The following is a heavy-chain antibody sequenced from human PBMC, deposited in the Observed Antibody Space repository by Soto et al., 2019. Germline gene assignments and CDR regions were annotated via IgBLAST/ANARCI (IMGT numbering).Heavy chain of an antibody. CDR1: GGSISSSNYF. CDR2: IFYTGTT. J-gene: IGHJ4*02. Sequence: SDTVSLNCVVSGGSISSSNYFWGWIRQPPGKGLEWIGSIFYTGTTYSKPSLKSRVTISVDTSKNQFSLKLISVTAADTAVYYCARTWGFTSPAEYFEYWGQGTPVTVSS. CDR3: ARTWGFTSPAEYFEY. V-gene: IGHV4-39*01. D-gene: IGHD2-2*01.